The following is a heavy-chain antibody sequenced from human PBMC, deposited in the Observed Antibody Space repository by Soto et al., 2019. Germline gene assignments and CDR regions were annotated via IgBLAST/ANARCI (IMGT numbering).Heavy chain of an antibody. CDR3: AKATSRFVVYGLDV. CDR2: ISGSGGST. D-gene: IGHD3-3*01. Sequence: PGGSLRLSCAASGFSFSSYAMSWVRQAPGKGLEWVSSISGSGGSTYHADSVKGRFTISRDNSKNTLYLQMNSLRAEDTAVYYCAKATSRFVVYGLDVWGQGTTVTVSS. J-gene: IGHJ6*02. CDR1: GFSFSSYA. V-gene: IGHV3-23*01.